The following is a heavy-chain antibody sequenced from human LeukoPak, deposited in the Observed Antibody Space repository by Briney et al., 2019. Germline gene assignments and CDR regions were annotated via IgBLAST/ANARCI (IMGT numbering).Heavy chain of an antibody. CDR3: ARYYGSGSLDY. CDR2: ISYDGSNK. D-gene: IGHD3-10*01. V-gene: IGHV3-30*03. Sequence: GGSLRLSCAASGFTFSDYGMHWVRQAPGKGLEWVALISYDGSNKYSADSVKGRFTISRDTSKNTLHLQMDSLRVEDTAMYYCARYYGSGSLDYWGQGTLVTVSS. J-gene: IGHJ4*02. CDR1: GFTFSDYG.